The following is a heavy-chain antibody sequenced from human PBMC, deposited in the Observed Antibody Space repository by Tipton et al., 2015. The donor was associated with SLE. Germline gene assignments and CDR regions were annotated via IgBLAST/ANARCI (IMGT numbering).Heavy chain of an antibody. Sequence: TLSLTCSVSGGSISSNYWIWIRQPPGKGLEWIGYISDDGGTNYNPSLKSRVTISVDLAKNQFSLRLTSVTAADTAVYYCAQDFQSWGQGTPVIVSS. J-gene: IGHJ1*01. CDR2: ISDDGGT. CDR3: AQDFQS. V-gene: IGHV4-59*12. CDR1: GGSISSNY.